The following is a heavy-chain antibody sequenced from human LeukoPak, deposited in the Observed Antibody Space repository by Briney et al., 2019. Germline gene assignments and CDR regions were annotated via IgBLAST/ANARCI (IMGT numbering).Heavy chain of an antibody. Sequence: PSETLSLTCTVSGGSISSSNYYWGWIRQPPGKGLEWIGTIYYSGSTYYKPSLNSRVTMSVDTSKNQFSLKLSSVTAPDTAVYYCARLGSSWFDPWGQGTLVTVSS. V-gene: IGHV4-39*01. CDR3: ARLGSSWFDP. J-gene: IGHJ5*02. CDR1: GGSISSSNYY. CDR2: IYYSGST. D-gene: IGHD6-13*01.